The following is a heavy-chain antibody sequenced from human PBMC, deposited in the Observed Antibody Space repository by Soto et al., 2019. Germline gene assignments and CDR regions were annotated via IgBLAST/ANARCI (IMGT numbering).Heavy chain of an antibody. V-gene: IGHV3-23*01. CDR2: ISGSGGST. CDR1: GFTFSSYA. D-gene: IGHD5-18*01. J-gene: IGHJ3*02. Sequence: EVQLLESGGGLVQPGGSLRLSCAASGFTFSSYAMSWVRQAPGKGLEWVSCISGSGGSTYYAVPVKGRFNISRDNSKNTLYLQMSILRAEDTAVYYCAKDSGYSYGYDAFDIWGQGTMVTVSS. CDR3: AKDSGYSYGYDAFDI.